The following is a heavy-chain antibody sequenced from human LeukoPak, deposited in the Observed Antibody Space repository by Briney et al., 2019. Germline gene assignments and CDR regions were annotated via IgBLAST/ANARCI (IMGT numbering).Heavy chain of an antibody. D-gene: IGHD2-8*01. V-gene: IGHV5-51*01. J-gene: IGHJ5*02. CDR2: IYLGDSDT. CDR1: GYSFTSYW. CDR3: ARSRYCTNGVCYTGNWFDP. Sequence: GESLKISYKGSGYSFTSYWIGWVRQMPGKGLEWMGIIYLGDSDTRYSPSFQGQVTISADKSISTAYLQWSSLKASDTAMYYCARSRYCTNGVCYTGNWFDPWGQGTLVTVSS.